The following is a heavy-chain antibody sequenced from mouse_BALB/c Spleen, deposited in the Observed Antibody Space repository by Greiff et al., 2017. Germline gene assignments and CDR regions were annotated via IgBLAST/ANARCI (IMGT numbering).Heavy chain of an antibody. CDR1: GYTFTDYY. V-gene: IGHV1-26*01. CDR2: INPNNGDT. CDR3: ARCSGNGYFAWFAY. D-gene: IGHD2-3*01. Sequence: EVPLQQSGPELVKPGASVTMSCKASGYTFTDYYMKWVKQSHGKSLEWIGDINPNNGDTFYNQKFNGKATLTVDNSSSTAYIQLNSLTSEDSAVYYCARCSGNGYFAWFAYWGQGTLVTVSA. J-gene: IGHJ3*01.